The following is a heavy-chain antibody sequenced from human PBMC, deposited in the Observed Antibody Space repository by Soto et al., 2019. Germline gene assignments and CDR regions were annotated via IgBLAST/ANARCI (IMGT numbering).Heavy chain of an antibody. Sequence: QILSLTCAISGEIVSRHSDAWNWIRHSKSSGLDWLGRTYYRSKWYNDYAVSVKSRININPDTYKNQFSLQMNSLTREDTAVYYCARAGGYCSSTSCYYWFDPWGQGTLVTVSS. D-gene: IGHD2-2*01. J-gene: IGHJ5*02. V-gene: IGHV6-1*01. CDR1: GEIVSRHSDA. CDR2: TYYRSKWYN. CDR3: ARAGGYCSSTSCYYWFDP.